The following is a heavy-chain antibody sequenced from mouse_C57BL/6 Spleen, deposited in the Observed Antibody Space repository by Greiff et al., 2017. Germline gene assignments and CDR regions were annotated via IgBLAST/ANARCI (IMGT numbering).Heavy chain of an antibody. D-gene: IGHD2-4*01. CDR3: AIADYDYPYYAMDY. V-gene: IGHV1-74*01. CDR2: IHPSDSDT. Sequence: QVQLQQPGAELVKPGSSVKVSCKASGYTFTSYWMHWVKQRPGQGLEWIGRIHPSDSDTNYNQKFKGKATLTVDKSSSTAYMQLSRLTSEDSAVYYCAIADYDYPYYAMDYWGQGTSVTVSS. J-gene: IGHJ4*01. CDR1: GYTFTSYW.